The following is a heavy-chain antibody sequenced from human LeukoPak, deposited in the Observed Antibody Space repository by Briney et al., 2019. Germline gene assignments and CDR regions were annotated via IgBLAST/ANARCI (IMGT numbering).Heavy chain of an antibody. CDR1: GFGFNNYA. Sequence: GGALGLSCAASGFGFNNYAMSWVRQGPGKRLEWVPAISGSGYHTYYADSDKTYYADSVKGRFTISRDNSKSTVYLHMNNLRLEDTAIYYCAKGAAIDHWGQGTLVTVSS. J-gene: IGHJ4*02. V-gene: IGHV3-23*01. CDR3: AKGAAIDH. CDR2: ISGSGYHTYYADSDKT.